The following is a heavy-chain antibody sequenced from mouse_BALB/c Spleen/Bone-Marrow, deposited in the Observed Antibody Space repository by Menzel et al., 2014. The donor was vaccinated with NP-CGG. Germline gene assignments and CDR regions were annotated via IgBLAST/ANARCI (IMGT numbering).Heavy chain of an antibody. CDR2: ISSGSSTV. V-gene: IGHV5-9-3*01. CDR3: ARSGSSSGYFDY. D-gene: IGHD1-1*01. Sequence: EVHLVESGGGLVKPGGSLKLSCAASGFTFSSYAMSWVRQTPEKRLEWVATISSGSSTVYYADKVMGRFTISRDNPKNILFLEITSLSSEDTAMYYCARSGSSSGYFDYWGQGTTLTVSS. J-gene: IGHJ2*01. CDR1: GFTFSSYA.